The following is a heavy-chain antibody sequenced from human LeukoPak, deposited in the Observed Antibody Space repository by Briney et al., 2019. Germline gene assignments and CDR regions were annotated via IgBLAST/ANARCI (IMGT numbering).Heavy chain of an antibody. CDR3: AGSGKVFDY. D-gene: IGHD3-10*01. V-gene: IGHV4-34*01. CDR1: GGSFSGYY. Sequence: PSETLSLTCAVYGGSFSGYYWSWIRQPPGKGLEWIGEINHSGSTNYNPSLTSRVTISVDTSKNQFSLKLSSVTAADTAVYYCAGSGKVFDYWGQGTLVTVSS. CDR2: INHSGST. J-gene: IGHJ4*02.